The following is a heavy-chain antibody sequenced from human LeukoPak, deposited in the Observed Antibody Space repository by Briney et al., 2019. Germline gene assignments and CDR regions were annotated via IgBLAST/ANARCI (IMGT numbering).Heavy chain of an antibody. Sequence: TPSETLSLTCSVSGGSIINYYWSWVRQPPGKAPEWIGYIYYSGTTNYNPSLKSRVTMSVDTSKNQFSLKLSSVTAADTAVYYRVRHSHFAYWGRGTLVTVSS. CDR3: VRHSHFAY. J-gene: IGHJ4*02. CDR1: GGSIINYY. V-gene: IGHV4-59*08. CDR2: IYYSGTT.